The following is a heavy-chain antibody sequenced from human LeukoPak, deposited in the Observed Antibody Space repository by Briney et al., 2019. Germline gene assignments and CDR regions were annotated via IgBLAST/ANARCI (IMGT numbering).Heavy chain of an antibody. CDR3: ARDTYYYDSSGYYSGDTYYGMDV. D-gene: IGHD3-22*01. J-gene: IGHJ6*02. CDR2: IIPIFGTA. Sequence: ASVKVSCKASGGTFSSYAISWVRQAPGQGLEWMGGIIPIFGTANYAQKFQGRVTITADESTSTAYMELSSLRSEDTAVYYCARDTYYYDSSGYYSGDTYYGMDVWGQGTTVTVSS. CDR1: GGTFSSYA. V-gene: IGHV1-69*13.